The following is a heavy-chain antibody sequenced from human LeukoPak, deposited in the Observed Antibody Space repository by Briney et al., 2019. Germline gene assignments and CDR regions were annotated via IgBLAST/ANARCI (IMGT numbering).Heavy chain of an antibody. CDR3: ATSKHIVVVTAIRDAFDI. CDR1: GYTFTSYG. V-gene: IGHV1-18*01. CDR2: ISAYNGNT. Sequence: ASVKVSCKASGYTFTSYGISWVRQAPGQGLEWMGWISAYNGNTNYAQKLQGRVTMTTDTSTSTAYMELRSLRSDDTAVYYCATSKHIVVVTAIRDAFDIWGQGTMVTVSS. D-gene: IGHD2-21*02. J-gene: IGHJ3*02.